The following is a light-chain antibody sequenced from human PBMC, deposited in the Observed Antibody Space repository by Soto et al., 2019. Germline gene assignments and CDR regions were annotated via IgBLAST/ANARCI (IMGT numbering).Light chain of an antibody. CDR1: SNDIGLYNY. J-gene: IGLJ3*02. CDR3: SSYTLSSTWV. CDR2: EVT. Sequence: QSALTQPASVSGSPGQSITISCTGTSNDIGLYNYVPWYQQHPGKAPKLVIYEVTYRPSGVSDRFSGSKSDNTASLTISGLQAEDEADYYCSSYTLSSTWVFGGGTKLTVL. V-gene: IGLV2-14*01.